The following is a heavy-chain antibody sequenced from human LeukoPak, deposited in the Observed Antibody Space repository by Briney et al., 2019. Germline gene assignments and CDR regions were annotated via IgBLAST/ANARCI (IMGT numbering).Heavy chain of an antibody. V-gene: IGHV3-23*01. J-gene: IGHJ4*02. CDR2: ISGSGGST. Sequence: PGGSLRLSSAASGFTFSSYAMSWVRQAPGKGLEWVSAISGSGGSTYYADSVKGRFTISRDNSKNTLYLQMNSLRAEDTAVYYCATMYYYDSSGYYYLGYWGQGTLVTVSS. D-gene: IGHD3-22*01. CDR3: ATMYYYDSSGYYYLGY. CDR1: GFTFSSYA.